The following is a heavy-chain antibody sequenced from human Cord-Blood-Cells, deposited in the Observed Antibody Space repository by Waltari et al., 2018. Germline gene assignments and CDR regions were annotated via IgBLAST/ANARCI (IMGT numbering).Heavy chain of an antibody. J-gene: IGHJ4*02. CDR3: TRHGAYCGGDCYDY. Sequence: EVQLVESGGGLVQPGGSLKLSCAASGFTFSGSAMTWVRQASGKGLEWVGRIRSKANSYATAYAASVKGRFTISRDDSKNTAYLQMNSLKTEDTAVYYCTRHGAYCGGDCYDYWGQGTLVTVSS. D-gene: IGHD2-21*01. CDR2: IRSKANSYAT. CDR1: GFTFSGSA. V-gene: IGHV3-73*02.